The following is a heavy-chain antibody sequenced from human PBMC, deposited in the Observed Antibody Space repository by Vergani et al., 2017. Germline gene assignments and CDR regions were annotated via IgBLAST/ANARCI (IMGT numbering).Heavy chain of an antibody. CDR3: ARSLIYYGAGSPDY. CDR1: AASVNSYY. CDR2: VSFRGDT. V-gene: IGHV4-59*02. Sequence: QVKLQESGPGLVKPSETLSLTCTVSAASVNSYYWSWIRQPPGKGLEWMGYVSFRGDTLYDPSVKGRMTISLNTSSNQFSLYLTSVTAADTAVYYCARSLIYYGAGSPDYWGQGTMVTVSS. D-gene: IGHD3-10*01. J-gene: IGHJ4*02.